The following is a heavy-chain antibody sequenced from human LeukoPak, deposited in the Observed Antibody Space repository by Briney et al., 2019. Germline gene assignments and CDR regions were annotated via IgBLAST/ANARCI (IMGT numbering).Heavy chain of an antibody. CDR1: GYTFTGYY. Sequence: ASVKVSCKASGYTFTGYYIHWVRQAPGQGLEWMGWINPNSGGTNYAQNFQGRVTLTRDMSTSTVYMEVSSLRSEDTAVYYCARDLRFGELSFLPFDYWGQGTLVTVSS. CDR2: INPNSGGT. J-gene: IGHJ4*02. D-gene: IGHD3-10*01. V-gene: IGHV1-2*02. CDR3: ARDLRFGELSFLPFDY.